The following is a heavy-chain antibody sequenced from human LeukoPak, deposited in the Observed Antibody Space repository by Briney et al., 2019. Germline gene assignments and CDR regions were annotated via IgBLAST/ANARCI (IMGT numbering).Heavy chain of an antibody. J-gene: IGHJ4*02. CDR2: IYSGGST. CDR1: GFTFSSYA. CDR3: ARDVGDWD. D-gene: IGHD3-16*01. Sequence: GGSLRLSCAASGFTFSSYAMSWVRQAPGKGVEWVSVIYSGGSTYYDDSVKGRFTISRDNSKTTLYLQMNGLRAEDTAVYYCARDVGDWDWGQGTLVTLSS. V-gene: IGHV3-53*01.